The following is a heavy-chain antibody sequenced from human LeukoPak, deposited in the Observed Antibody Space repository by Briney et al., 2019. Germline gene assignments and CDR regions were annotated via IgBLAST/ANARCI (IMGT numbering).Heavy chain of an antibody. Sequence: ASVKVSCKASGYTFTNFGISWMRRAPGQGLEWMGWIRGDGSFGDYAEKFQGRVTMTTDISTNTVSMELRSLRPDDSAIYYCARRLKLGSSASWRWFDPWGQGTLVTVYS. CDR2: IRGDGSFG. CDR3: ARRLKLGSSASWRWFDP. V-gene: IGHV1-18*01. D-gene: IGHD2-2*01. J-gene: IGHJ5*02. CDR1: GYTFTNFG.